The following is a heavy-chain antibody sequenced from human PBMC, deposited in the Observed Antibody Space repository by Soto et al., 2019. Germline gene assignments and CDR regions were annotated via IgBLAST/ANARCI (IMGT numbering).Heavy chain of an antibody. Sequence: QVQLQESGPGLVKPSETLSLTCTVSGGSVSSGSYYWGWIRQPPGKGLEWIGYIYHSGSTNYNPSLKRRVTISVATSKNQFSLSLTSVTAADTAVYYCARLSAAWFDPWGQGTLVTVAS. V-gene: IGHV4-61*01. CDR1: GGSVSSGSYY. D-gene: IGHD6-19*01. CDR3: ARLSAAWFDP. J-gene: IGHJ5*02. CDR2: IYHSGST.